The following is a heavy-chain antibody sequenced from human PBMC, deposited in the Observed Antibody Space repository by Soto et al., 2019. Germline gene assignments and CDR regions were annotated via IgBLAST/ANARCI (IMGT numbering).Heavy chain of an antibody. D-gene: IGHD6-13*01. V-gene: IGHV4-61*01. J-gene: IGHJ6*02. CDR3: AREGGSTWKNYYFYYGMDV. CDR2: IYYSGST. CDR1: GGSVSSGSYY. Sequence: SETLSLTCTVSGGSVSSGSYYWSWIRQPPGKGLEWIGYIYYSGSTNYNPSLKSRVTISIDTSKNQFSLRLSSVTAADTAVYYCAREGGSTWKNYYFYYGMDVWGQGTTVTVSS.